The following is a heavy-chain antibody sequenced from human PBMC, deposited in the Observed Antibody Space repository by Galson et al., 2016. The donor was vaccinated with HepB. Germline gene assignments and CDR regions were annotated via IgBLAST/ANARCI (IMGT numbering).Heavy chain of an antibody. CDR2: INHDPGGT. V-gene: IGHV3-64D*06. J-gene: IGHJ6*02. CDR3: VKDPFFYYGMGV. D-gene: IGHD3-3*01. CDR1: GFTLNTSG. Sequence: SLRHSCAASGFTLNTSGMHWVRQAPGTGLELVSAINHDPGGTSYADSVKGRFTISRDNSKNTLYLQMNSLRVEDTAIYYCVKDPFFYYGMGVWGQGTTVTVSS.